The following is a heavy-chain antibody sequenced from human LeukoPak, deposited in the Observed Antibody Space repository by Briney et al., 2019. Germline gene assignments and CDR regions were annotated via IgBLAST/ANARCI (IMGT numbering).Heavy chain of an antibody. V-gene: IGHV3-7*03. Sequence: PGGSLRLSCAASGFTFSSYWMNWARQAPGKGLEWVASINHNGNVNYYVDSVKGRFTISRDNAKNLLYLQMSNLRAEDTAVYFCARGEYSGSYQRHDAFDIWGQGTMVTVSS. J-gene: IGHJ3*02. CDR2: INHNGNVN. CDR3: ARGEYSGSYQRHDAFDI. CDR1: GFTFSSYW. D-gene: IGHD1-26*01.